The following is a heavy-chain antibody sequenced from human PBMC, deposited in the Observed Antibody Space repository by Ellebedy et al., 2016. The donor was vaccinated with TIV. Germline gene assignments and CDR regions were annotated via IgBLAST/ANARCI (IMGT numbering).Heavy chain of an antibody. J-gene: IGHJ4*02. CDR1: GGSISSYY. CDR2: IYYSGST. V-gene: IGHV4-59*01. CDR3: AREGCSGGSCYPHYFDY. D-gene: IGHD2-15*01. Sequence: MPSETLSLTCTVSGGSISSYYWSRIRQPPGKGLEWIGYIYYSGSTNYNPSLKSRVTISVDTSKNQFSLKLSSVTAADTAVYYCAREGCSGGSCYPHYFDYWGQGTLVTVSS.